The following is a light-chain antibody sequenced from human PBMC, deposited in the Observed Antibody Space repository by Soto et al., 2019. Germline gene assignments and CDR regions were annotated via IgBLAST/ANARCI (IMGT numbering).Light chain of an antibody. V-gene: IGLV2-14*01. J-gene: IGLJ2*01. CDR2: DVS. CDR3: SSYTSSSTRV. CDR1: SSDVGGYNY. Sequence: QSVLTQPASVSGSPGPSLTISCTGTSSDVGGYNYVSWYQQHPGKAPKLMIYDVSNRPSGVSNRFSGSKSGNTASLTISGLQAEDEADYYCSSYTSSSTRVFGGGTKLTVL.